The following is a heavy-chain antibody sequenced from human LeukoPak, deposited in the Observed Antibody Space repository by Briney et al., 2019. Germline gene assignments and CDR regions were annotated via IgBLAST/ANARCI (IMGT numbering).Heavy chain of an antibody. J-gene: IGHJ6*02. CDR3: AKGRGPGSYPNYYYGMDV. D-gene: IGHD3-10*01. V-gene: IGHV3-23*01. CDR2: ISNSGGAT. Sequence: QAGGSLRLSCAASGFIFSNYAMSWVRQAPGKGLEWVSGISNSGGATFSVDSVKGRFTISRDNSKNTLYLQMNSLRAEDTAVYYCAKGRGPGSYPNYYYGMDVWGQGTTVTVSS. CDR1: GFIFSNYA.